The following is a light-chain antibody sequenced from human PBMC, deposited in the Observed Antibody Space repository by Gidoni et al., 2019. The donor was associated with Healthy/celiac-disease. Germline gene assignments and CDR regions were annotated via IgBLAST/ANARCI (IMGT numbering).Light chain of an antibody. CDR1: QSISSY. V-gene: IGKV1-39*01. CDR2: SAS. Sequence: IQMPQSPSSLSAAVGDRVTITCRASQSISSYLNWYRQKPGKAPKLLIYSASSLQRGVPSRFSGSGSGTDFTLTISSLQPEDFATYYCQQTYSTLWTFGRXTKVEIK. CDR3: QQTYSTLWT. J-gene: IGKJ1*01.